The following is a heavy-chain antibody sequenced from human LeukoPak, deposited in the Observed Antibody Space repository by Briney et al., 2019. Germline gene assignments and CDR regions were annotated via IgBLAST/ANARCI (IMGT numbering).Heavy chain of an antibody. CDR3: ARVGTMIVVAPEGY. CDR2: ISAYNGNT. J-gene: IGHJ4*02. Sequence: ASVKVSCKASGYTFTSYGISWVRQAPGQGLEWMGWISAYNGNTNYAQKLQGRVTMTTDTSTSTAYMELRSLRSDDTAVYYCARVGTMIVVAPEGYWGQGTLVTVSS. D-gene: IGHD3-22*01. V-gene: IGHV1-18*01. CDR1: GYTFTSYG.